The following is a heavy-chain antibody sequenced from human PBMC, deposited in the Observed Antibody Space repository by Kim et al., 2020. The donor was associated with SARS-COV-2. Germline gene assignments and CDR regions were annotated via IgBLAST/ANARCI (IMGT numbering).Heavy chain of an antibody. CDR3: ARGHGVLRFYLYYFDY. J-gene: IGHJ4*02. Sequence: ASVKVSCKASGYTFTSYDINWVRQATGQGLEWMGWMNPNSGNTGYAQKFQGRVTMTRNTSISTAYMELSSLRSEDTAVYYCARGHGVLRFYLYYFDYWGQGTLVTVSS. D-gene: IGHD3-3*01. V-gene: IGHV1-8*01. CDR1: GYTFTSYD. CDR2: MNPNSGNT.